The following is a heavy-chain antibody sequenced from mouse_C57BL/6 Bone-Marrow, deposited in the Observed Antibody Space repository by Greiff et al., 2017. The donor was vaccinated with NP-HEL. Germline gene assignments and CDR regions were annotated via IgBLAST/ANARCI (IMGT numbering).Heavy chain of an antibody. CDR1: GYTFTTYW. CDR3: ARKAYYGRSYEFAY. Sequence: QVQLQQPGAELVKPGASVKLSCKASGYTFTTYWMQWVKQRPGQGLEWIGEIDPSDSYTNYNQKFKGKAPLTVDTSSSTAYMQLSSLTSEDSAVYYCARKAYYGRSYEFAYWGQGTLVTVSA. CDR2: IDPSDSYT. J-gene: IGHJ3*01. D-gene: IGHD1-1*01. V-gene: IGHV1-50*01.